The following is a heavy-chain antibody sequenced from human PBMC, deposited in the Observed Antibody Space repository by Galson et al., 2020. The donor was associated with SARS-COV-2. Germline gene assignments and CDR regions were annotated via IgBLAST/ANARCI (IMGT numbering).Heavy chain of an antibody. V-gene: IGHV3-30*04. CDR2: ISYDGSNK. CDR3: ASPVAHSSGWATPCNDAFDI. CDR1: GFTFSSYA. Sequence: GESLKISCAASGFTFSSYAMHWVRQAPGKGLEWVAVISYDGSNKYYADSVKGRFTIFRDNSKNTLYLQMNSLRAEDTAVYYCASPVAHSSGWATPCNDAFDIWGQGTMVTVSS. D-gene: IGHD6-19*01. J-gene: IGHJ3*02.